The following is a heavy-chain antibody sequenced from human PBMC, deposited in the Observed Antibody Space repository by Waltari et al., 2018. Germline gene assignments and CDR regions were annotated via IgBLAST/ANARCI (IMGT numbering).Heavy chain of an antibody. D-gene: IGHD3-10*01. V-gene: IGHV5-51*03. CDR3: AGREGRGNYGMDV. CDR1: GYSFTSYW. Sequence: EVQLVQSGAEVKKPGESLKISCKGSGYSFTSYWIGWVRQMPGKGLWLMGIIYPGDSDTRYSPSFLGQVTISADKSISTAYLQWGSLKASDTAMYYCAGREGRGNYGMDVWGQGTTVTVSS. CDR2: IYPGDSDT. J-gene: IGHJ6*02.